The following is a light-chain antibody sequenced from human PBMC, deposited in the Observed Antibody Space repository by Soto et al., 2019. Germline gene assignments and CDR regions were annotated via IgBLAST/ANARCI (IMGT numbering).Light chain of an antibody. CDR2: EVD. V-gene: IGLV2-14*01. CDR1: SSDVGFYNY. CDR3: SSYANGSTYV. J-gene: IGLJ1*01. Sequence: QSVLTQPASVSGSPGQSITISCTGTSSDVGFYNYVSWYQQQHPGKAPKLMIYEVDNRPSGVSIRFSGSKSGNTASLTISGLLAEDEADYYCSSYANGSTYVLGTGIKVTVL.